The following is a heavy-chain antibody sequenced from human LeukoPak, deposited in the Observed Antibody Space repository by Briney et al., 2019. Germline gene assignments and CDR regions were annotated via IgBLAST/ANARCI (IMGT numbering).Heavy chain of an antibody. D-gene: IGHD3-10*01. V-gene: IGHV4-61*05. CDR1: GGSISSSSYY. CDR3: ARGRLLWFGENDAFDI. CDR2: IYYSGST. Sequence: PSETLSLTCTVSGGSISSSSYYWGWIRQPPGKGLEWIGYIYYSGSTNYNPSLKSRVTISVDTSKNQFSLKLSSVTAADTAVYYCARGRLLWFGENDAFDIWGQGTMVTVSS. J-gene: IGHJ3*02.